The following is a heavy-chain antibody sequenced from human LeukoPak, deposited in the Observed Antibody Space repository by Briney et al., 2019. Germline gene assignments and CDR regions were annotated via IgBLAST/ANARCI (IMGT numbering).Heavy chain of an antibody. J-gene: IGHJ3*02. V-gene: IGHV3-20*04. CDR1: GFTFDNYG. Sequence: GGSLRLSCAASGFTFDNYGMSWVRQAPGKGLEWVSGINWDGGSTGYADSVKGRFTISRDNAKNSLYLQMNSLRAEDTALYYCARIDTYYYDSSGYYSAFDIWGQGTIVTVSS. CDR3: ARIDTYYYDSSGYYSAFDI. D-gene: IGHD3-22*01. CDR2: INWDGGST.